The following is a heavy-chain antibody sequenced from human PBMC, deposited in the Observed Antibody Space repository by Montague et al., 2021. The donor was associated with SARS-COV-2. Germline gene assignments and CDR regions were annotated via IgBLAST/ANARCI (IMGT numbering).Heavy chain of an antibody. J-gene: IGHJ4*02. Sequence: SLRLSCAASGFTFSGSPMSWVRQAPGEGLEWVSVIHSAGRRSYYGHSVEGRFTISRDNSKNTVYLQMNNLRAEDTAVYYCAKVGDIMAGFSLVNPDHWGQGILVIVSS. CDR1: GFTFSGSP. V-gene: IGHV3-23*03. CDR2: IHSAGRRS. D-gene: IGHD3-9*01. CDR3: AKVGDIMAGFSLVNPDH.